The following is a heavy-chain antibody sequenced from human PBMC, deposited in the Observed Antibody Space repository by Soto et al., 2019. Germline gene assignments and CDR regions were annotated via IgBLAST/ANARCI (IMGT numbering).Heavy chain of an antibody. J-gene: IGHJ3*02. CDR1: GYTFTGYY. CDR3: AIDSSGYYFYAFDM. D-gene: IGHD3-22*01. V-gene: IGHV1-2*02. CDR2: INPNSGAT. Sequence: ASVKVSCKASGYTFTGYYMYWVRQAPGQGLEWMGWINPNSGATNYAQKFQGRVTMTRDTSISTAYMELSRLGSDDTAVYYCAIDSSGYYFYAFDMWGQGPMVTVSS.